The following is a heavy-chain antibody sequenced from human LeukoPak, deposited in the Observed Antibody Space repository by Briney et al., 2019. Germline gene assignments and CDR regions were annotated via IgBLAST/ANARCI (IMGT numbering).Heavy chain of an antibody. CDR2: MNPNSGNT. Sequence: ASVKVSCKASGYTFISYDINWVRQAAGQGLEWMGWMNPNSGNTGYAEKFQGRVSMTRNNPISTAYMELSGLRSEDTAVYYCARARTDLESGDLAYAFEIWGQGTMITVSS. D-gene: IGHD7-27*01. CDR1: GYTFISYD. J-gene: IGHJ3*02. V-gene: IGHV1-8*01. CDR3: ARARTDLESGDLAYAFEI.